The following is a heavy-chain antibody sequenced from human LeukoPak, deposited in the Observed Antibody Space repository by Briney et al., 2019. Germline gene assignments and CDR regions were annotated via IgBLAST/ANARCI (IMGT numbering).Heavy chain of an antibody. Sequence: GGSLRLSCAASGFTFSSYGMSWVRKAPGKGLEWVSAISGSGGSTYYADSVKGRFTISRDNSKNTLYLQMNSLRAEDTAIYYCAKRSAESSGYFDYWGQGTLVTVSS. CDR1: GFTFSSYG. J-gene: IGHJ4*02. D-gene: IGHD6-19*01. CDR3: AKRSAESSGYFDY. CDR2: ISGSGGST. V-gene: IGHV3-23*01.